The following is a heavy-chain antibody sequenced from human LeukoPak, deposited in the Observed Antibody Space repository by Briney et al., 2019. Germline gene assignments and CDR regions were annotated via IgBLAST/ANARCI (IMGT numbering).Heavy chain of an antibody. V-gene: IGHV4-39*01. CDR3: ARRGYYDSNGHYSGDI. Sequence: SETLSLTCTVSGGSISSSSYYWGWIRQPPGKGLEWIGSIYYSGRTYYNPSLKSRVTISVDTSKNQFSLKLSSVTAADTAVYYCARRGYYDSNGHYSGDIWGQGTMVTVSS. CDR1: GGSISSSSYY. D-gene: IGHD3-22*01. CDR2: IYYSGRT. J-gene: IGHJ3*02.